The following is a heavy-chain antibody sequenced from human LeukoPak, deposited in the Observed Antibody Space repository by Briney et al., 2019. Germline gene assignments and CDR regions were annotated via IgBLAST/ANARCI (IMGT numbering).Heavy chain of an antibody. CDR3: AKGALYFQTYFDD. Sequence: ASVKVSCKASGGTFSSYAISWVRQAPGQGLEWMGWINTNTGNPTYAQGFTGRFVFSLDTSVSTAYLQISSLKAEDTAVYYCAKGALYFQTYFDDWGQGTLVTVSS. J-gene: IGHJ4*02. CDR1: GGTFSSYA. CDR2: INTNTGNP. V-gene: IGHV7-4-1*02. D-gene: IGHD2-8*01.